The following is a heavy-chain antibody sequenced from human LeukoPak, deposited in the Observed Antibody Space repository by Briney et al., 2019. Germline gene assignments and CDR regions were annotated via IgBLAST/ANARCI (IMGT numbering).Heavy chain of an antibody. Sequence: GGSLRLSCAASGFTFSSYAMSWVRQAPGKGLEWVSVIYSGGSTYYADSVKGRFTISRDNSKNTLYLQMNSLRAEDTAVYYCARDSTMTWSFDYWGQGTLVTVSS. V-gene: IGHV3-66*01. CDR1: GFTFSSYA. D-gene: IGHD2/OR15-2a*01. CDR3: ARDSTMTWSFDY. J-gene: IGHJ4*02. CDR2: IYSGGST.